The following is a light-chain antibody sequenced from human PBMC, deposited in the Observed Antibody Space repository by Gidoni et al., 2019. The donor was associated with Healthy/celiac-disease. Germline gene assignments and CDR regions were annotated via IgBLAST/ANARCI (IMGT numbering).Light chain of an antibody. J-gene: IGKJ5*01. CDR2: KVS. Sequence: DVEMTQSPLALTGTLGQPAAISCRSRQSLVYSDGNTYLNWFQQSPGQSPRRLIYKVSNRDSGVPDRFSGSGSGTDFTLKISRVEAEDVGVYYCMQGTHWPPIPFGQGTRLEIK. CDR3: MQGTHWPPIP. V-gene: IGKV2-30*01. CDR1: QSLVYSDGNTY.